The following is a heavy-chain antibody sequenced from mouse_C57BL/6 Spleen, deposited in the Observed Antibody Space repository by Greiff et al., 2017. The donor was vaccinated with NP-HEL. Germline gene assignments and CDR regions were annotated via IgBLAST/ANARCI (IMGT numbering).Heavy chain of an antibody. CDR3: ARAYDYHYAMDY. J-gene: IGHJ4*01. V-gene: IGHV1-26*01. CDR1: GYTFTDYY. D-gene: IGHD2-4*01. CDR2: INPNNGGT. Sequence: VQLQQSGPELVKPGASVKISCKASGYTFTDYYMNWVKQSHGKSLEWIGDINPNNGGTSYNQKFKGKATLTVDKSSSTAYMELRSLTSEDSAVYYCARAYDYHYAMDYWGQGTSVTVSS.